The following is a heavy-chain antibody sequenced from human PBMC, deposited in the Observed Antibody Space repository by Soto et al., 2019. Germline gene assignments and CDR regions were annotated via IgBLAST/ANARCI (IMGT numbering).Heavy chain of an antibody. CDR3: TTDSYSSITIVRFDY. V-gene: IGHV3-48*01. D-gene: IGHD2-2*01. CDR1: GFIFSSYS. J-gene: IGHJ4*01. CDR2: ISSSSSTI. Sequence: GGSLRLSCAASGFIFSSYSMNWVRQAPGKGLEWVSYISSSSSTIYYADSVKGRFTISRDNAKNSLYLQMNSLKIEDTAVYYCTTDSYSSITIVRFDYWGHGTLVTVSS.